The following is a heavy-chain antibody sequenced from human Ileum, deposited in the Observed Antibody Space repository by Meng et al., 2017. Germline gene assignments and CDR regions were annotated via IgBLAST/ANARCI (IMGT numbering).Heavy chain of an antibody. CDR1: GISLGADG. D-gene: IGHD2-2*02. CDR3: ASFHYTMEDY. CDR2: YCHDGKAT. J-gene: IGHJ4*02. V-gene: IGHV3-74*01. Sequence: SVGSSLQPGRLSSTSSGAPGISLGADGSYVRQHPPEELVLCLSLYCHDGKATSYAHYVKVRFTNYTDNAKNTVYLQMIGLGVEDTSLYYCASFHYTMEDYWGLGTLVTVSS.